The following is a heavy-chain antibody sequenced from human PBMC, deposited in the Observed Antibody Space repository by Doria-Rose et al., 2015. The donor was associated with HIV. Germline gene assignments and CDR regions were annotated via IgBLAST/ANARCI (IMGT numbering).Heavy chain of an antibody. V-gene: IGHV3-21*01. CDR1: GFIFSSYG. Sequence: AGGSLRLSCAASGFIFSSYGMNWVRQAPGKGLEWVSSIDTSSNYKDYADSVKGRFTISRDNARNSLYLQMNSLRVEDTAVYYCVGPLASAGSLFDYWGQGTLVTVSS. CDR2: IDTSSNYK. CDR3: VGPLASAGSLFDY. J-gene: IGHJ4*02. D-gene: IGHD6-13*01.